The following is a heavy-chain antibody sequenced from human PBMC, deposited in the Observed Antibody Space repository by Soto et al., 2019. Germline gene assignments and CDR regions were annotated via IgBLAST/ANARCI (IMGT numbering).Heavy chain of an antibody. D-gene: IGHD3-3*01. J-gene: IGHJ5*02. CDR1: GFNFRSYG. CDR2: ISYDGSNK. V-gene: IGHV3-30*18. Sequence: GGSLRLSCAASGFNFRSYGMHWVRQAPGKGLEWVAVISYDGSNKYYADSVKGRFTISRDNSKNTLYLQMNSLRAEDTAVYYCAKEAYYDFWSGYYHNWFDPWGQGTLVTVSS. CDR3: AKEAYYDFWSGYYHNWFDP.